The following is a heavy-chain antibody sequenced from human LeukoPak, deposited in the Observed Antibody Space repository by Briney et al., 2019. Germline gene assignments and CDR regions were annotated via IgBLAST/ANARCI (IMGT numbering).Heavy chain of an antibody. V-gene: IGHV4-31*03. D-gene: IGHD2-21*01. J-gene: IGHJ4*02. Sequence: ASQTLSLTCTVSGGSISSGGYYWSWIRQHPGKGLEWIGYIYYSGSTYYNPSLKSRVTISVDTSKNQFSLKLSSVTAAVTAVYYCARGRLRVNYIDYWGQGTLVTVSS. CDR3: ARGRLRVNYIDY. CDR1: GGSISSGGYY. CDR2: IYYSGST.